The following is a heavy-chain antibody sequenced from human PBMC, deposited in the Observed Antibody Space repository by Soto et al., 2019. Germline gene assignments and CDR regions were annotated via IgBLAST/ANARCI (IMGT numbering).Heavy chain of an antibody. CDR2: ISSSSSTI. CDR3: ARDDEIFELKFDY. Sequence: PGGSLRLSCAASGFTFSSYSMNWVRQAPGKGLEWVSYISSSSSTIYYADSVKGRFTISRDNAKNSLYLQMNSLRAEDTAVYYCARDDEIFELKFDYWGQGTLVTVYS. D-gene: IGHD3-3*01. V-gene: IGHV3-48*01. J-gene: IGHJ4*02. CDR1: GFTFSSYS.